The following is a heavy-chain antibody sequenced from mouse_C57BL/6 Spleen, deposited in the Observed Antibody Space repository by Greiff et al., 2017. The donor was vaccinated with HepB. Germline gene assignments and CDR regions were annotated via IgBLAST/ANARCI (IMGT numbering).Heavy chain of an antibody. V-gene: IGHV14-2*01. J-gene: IGHJ3*01. Sequence: EVQLQQSGAELVKPGASVKLSCTASGFNIKDYYMHWVKQRTEQGLEWIGRIDPEDGDTKYAPNFQGKATITADTSSNTAYLQLSSLTSEDTAVYYCARDDGYYGWFAYWGQGTLVTVSA. D-gene: IGHD2-3*01. CDR1: GFNIKDYY. CDR2: IDPEDGDT. CDR3: ARDDGYYGWFAY.